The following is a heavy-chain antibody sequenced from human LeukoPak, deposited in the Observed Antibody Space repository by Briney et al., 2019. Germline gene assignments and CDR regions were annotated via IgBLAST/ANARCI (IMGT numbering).Heavy chain of an antibody. CDR1: GGSISSSSYY. D-gene: IGHD5-18*01. J-gene: IGHJ6*03. Sequence: SETLSLTCTVSGGSISSSSYYWGWIRQPPGKGLEWIGSIYYSGSTYYNPSLKSRVTISVDTSKNQFSLKLSSVTAADTAVYYCARHGPDVDTAMAYYYYYYMDVWGKGTTVTISS. CDR3: ARHGPDVDTAMAYYYYYYMDV. CDR2: IYYSGST. V-gene: IGHV4-39*01.